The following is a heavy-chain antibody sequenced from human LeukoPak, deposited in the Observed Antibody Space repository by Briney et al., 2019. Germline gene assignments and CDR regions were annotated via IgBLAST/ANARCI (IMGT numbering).Heavy chain of an antibody. D-gene: IGHD3-10*02. Sequence: GGSLRLSCAASGFTFSSYWMSWVRQAPGKGLEWVANIKEDGSERYYVDSVKGRSTISRDNAKNSLYLQMNSLRAEDTAVYYCAELGITMIGGVWGKGTTVTISS. CDR2: IKEDGSER. J-gene: IGHJ6*04. V-gene: IGHV3-7*01. CDR1: GFTFSSYW. CDR3: AELGITMIGGV.